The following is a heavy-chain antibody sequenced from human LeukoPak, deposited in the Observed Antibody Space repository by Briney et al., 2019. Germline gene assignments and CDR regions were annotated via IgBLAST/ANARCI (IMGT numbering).Heavy chain of an antibody. CDR1: GFFFTIYN. CDR3: AKVPQPDYYFDY. Sequence: AGGSLRLSRSDSGFFFTIYNLSWVREAPRRGLEWFSRTSGRGDRTVDADSVRGRVIISRDRSKNTLYLQMSSLRAEDTAVYYCAKVPQPDYYFDYWGQGSLVTVSS. J-gene: IGHJ4*02. CDR2: TSGRGDRT. V-gene: IGHV3-23*01.